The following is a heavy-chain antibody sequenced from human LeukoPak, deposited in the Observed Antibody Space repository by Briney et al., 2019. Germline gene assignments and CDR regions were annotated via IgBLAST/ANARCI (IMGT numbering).Heavy chain of an antibody. CDR2: IYYSGST. V-gene: IGHV4-30-4*01. CDR1: GGPISSGDYY. D-gene: IGHD1-14*01. Sequence: PSETLSLTCTVSGGPISSGDYYWNWIRQPPGKGLEWIGHIYYSGSTYYNPPLKSRVTISVDTSKNQFSLKLSSVTAADTAVYFCARETGLYYFDYWGQGTLVTVSS. CDR3: ARETGLYYFDY. J-gene: IGHJ4*02.